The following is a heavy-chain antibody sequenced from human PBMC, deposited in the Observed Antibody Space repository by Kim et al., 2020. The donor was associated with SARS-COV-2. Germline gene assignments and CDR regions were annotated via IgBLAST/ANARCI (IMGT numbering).Heavy chain of an antibody. V-gene: IGHV3-74*01. D-gene: IGHD3-16*01. CDR3: ARGSGSYGFYS. J-gene: IGHJ4*02. Sequence: YPASEKGRCTTSRDNAKGTLDLQMNSLRPEDTAVYYCARGSGSYGFYSWGQGVLVTVSS.